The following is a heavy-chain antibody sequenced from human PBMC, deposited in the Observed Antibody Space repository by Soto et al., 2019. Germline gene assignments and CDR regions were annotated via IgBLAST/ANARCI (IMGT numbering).Heavy chain of an antibody. D-gene: IGHD2-2*01. CDR2: ISAYNGNT. V-gene: IGHV1-18*01. J-gene: IGHJ6*02. Sequence: ASVKVSCKASGYTFTSYGISWVRQAPGQGLEWMGWISAYNGNTNYAQKLQGRVTMTTDTSTSTAYMELRSLRSDDTAVYYCAREDCSSTSCYVGDYYYGMDVWGQGTTVTVSS. CDR3: AREDCSSTSCYVGDYYYGMDV. CDR1: GYTFTSYG.